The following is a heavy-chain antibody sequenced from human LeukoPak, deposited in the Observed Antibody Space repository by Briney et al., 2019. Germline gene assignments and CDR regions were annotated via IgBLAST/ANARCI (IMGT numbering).Heavy chain of an antibody. Sequence: GASVKVSCKASGYTFTSYDINWVRQATGQGLEWMGWMNLNSGNTGYAQKFQGRVTMTRNTSISTAYMELSSLRSEDTAVYYCARASIAVAGTGFDYWGQGTLVTVSS. D-gene: IGHD6-19*01. CDR2: MNLNSGNT. V-gene: IGHV1-8*01. CDR1: GYTFTSYD. CDR3: ARASIAVAGTGFDY. J-gene: IGHJ4*02.